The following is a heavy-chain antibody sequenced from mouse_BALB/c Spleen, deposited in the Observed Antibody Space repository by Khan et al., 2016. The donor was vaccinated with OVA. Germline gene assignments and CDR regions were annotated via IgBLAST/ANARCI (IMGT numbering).Heavy chain of an antibody. CDR2: IDPFSGGN. D-gene: IGHD2-2*01. CDR1: GYSFTTYY. Sequence: EVELQQSGPELMKPGASVKISCKASGYSFTTYYIHWVMQSHEKSLEWIGYIDPFSGGNTYNQKFKGKATLTVDKSSSTAYIHISNLTSEDSAVLYCARHGYVAWFTYWGQGTLVTVSA. CDR3: ARHGYVAWFTY. J-gene: IGHJ3*01. V-gene: IGHV1S135*01.